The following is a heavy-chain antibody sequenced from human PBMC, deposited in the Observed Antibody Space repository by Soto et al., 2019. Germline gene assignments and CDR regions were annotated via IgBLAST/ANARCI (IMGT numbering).Heavy chain of an antibody. CDR2: IIPIFGTA. V-gene: IGHV1-69*13. CDR1: GGTFSSYA. Sequence: SVKVSCKASGGTFSSYAISWVRQAPGQGLEWMGGIIPIFGTANYAQKFQGRVTITAXGXXXXAXMXLXXXXSEXTAVYYCAGPRIVGATRAFDIWGQGTMVTVSS. J-gene: IGHJ3*02. CDR3: AGPRIVGATRAFDI. D-gene: IGHD1-26*01.